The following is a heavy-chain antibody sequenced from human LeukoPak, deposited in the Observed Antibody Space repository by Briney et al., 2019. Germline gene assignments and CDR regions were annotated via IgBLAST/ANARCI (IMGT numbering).Heavy chain of an antibody. J-gene: IGHJ5*02. CDR3: AVGVGYNVYEGLRNWFDP. CDR1: GGTFSSYA. Sequence: ASVKVSCKASGGTFSSYAISWVRQAPGQGLEWMGGIIPIFGTANYAQKFQGRVTITADKSTSTAYMELSSLRSEDTAVYYCAVGVGYNVYEGLRNWFDPWGQGTLVTVSS. D-gene: IGHD5-24*01. V-gene: IGHV1-69*06. CDR2: IIPIFGTA.